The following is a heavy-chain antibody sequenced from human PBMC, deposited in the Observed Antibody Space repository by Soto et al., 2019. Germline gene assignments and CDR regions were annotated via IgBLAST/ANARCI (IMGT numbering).Heavy chain of an antibody. V-gene: IGHV1-8*01. J-gene: IGHJ3*02. Sequence: ASVKVSCKASGYTFTSYDINWVRQAPGQGLEWMGWMNANSGNTGYAQKFQGRVTMTRNTSISTAYMELSSLRSEDTAVYYCASNTLSSSVVSDAFDIWGQGTMVTVSS. CDR3: ASNTLSSSVVSDAFDI. D-gene: IGHD6-6*01. CDR1: GYTFTSYD. CDR2: MNANSGNT.